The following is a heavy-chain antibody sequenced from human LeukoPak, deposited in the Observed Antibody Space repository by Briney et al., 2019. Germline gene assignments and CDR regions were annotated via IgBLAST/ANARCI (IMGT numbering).Heavy chain of an antibody. J-gene: IGHJ6*03. CDR1: GYSFTSYW. CDR3: ARLDSGSYSYYYYYMDV. D-gene: IGHD1-26*01. CDR2: IYPGDSDT. V-gene: IGHV5-51*01. Sequence: GESLKISCKGSGYSFTSYWIGWVRQMPGKGLEWMGIIYPGDSDTRYSPSFQGQVTISADKSISTAYLQWSSLKASDTAMYYCARLDSGSYSYYYYYMDVWDKGTTVTVSS.